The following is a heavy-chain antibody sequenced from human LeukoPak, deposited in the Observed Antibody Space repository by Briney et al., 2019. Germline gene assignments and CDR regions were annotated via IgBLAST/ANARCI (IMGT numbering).Heavy chain of an antibody. V-gene: IGHV4-31*03. Sequence: SQTLSLTCTVSGGSISSGGYYWSWIRQHPGKSLEWIGYIYYSGSTYYNPSLKSRVTISVDTSKNQFSLKLSSVTAADTAVYYCARGGGLAVAHLGYWGQGTLVTVSS. CDR3: ARGGGLAVAHLGY. CDR2: IYYSGST. J-gene: IGHJ4*02. D-gene: IGHD6-19*01. CDR1: GGSISSGGYY.